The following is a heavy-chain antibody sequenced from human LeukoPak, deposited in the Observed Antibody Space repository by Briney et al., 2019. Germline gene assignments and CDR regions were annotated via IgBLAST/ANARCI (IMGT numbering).Heavy chain of an antibody. J-gene: IGHJ4*02. CDR1: GFTFSGYG. V-gene: IGHV3-30*02. Sequence: PGGSLRLSCAASGFTFSGYGMHWVRQAPGKGLEWVAFIRYDGSNKYYADSVKGRFTISRDNPKNTLYLQMNSLRAEDTAVYYCAKRADWPKGQLDYWGQGTLVTVSS. CDR3: AKRADWPKGQLDY. CDR2: IRYDGSNK. D-gene: IGHD3-9*01.